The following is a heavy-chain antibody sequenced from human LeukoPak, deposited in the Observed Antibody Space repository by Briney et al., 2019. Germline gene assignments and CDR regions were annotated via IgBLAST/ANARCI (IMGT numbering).Heavy chain of an antibody. CDR1: GDSISGSGWH. CDR3: ARENDYFQGEFDY. V-gene: IGHV4-30-2*06. D-gene: IGHD1-1*01. Sequence: PSETLSLTCTVSGDSISGSGWHWSWLRQSRGKGLEWIGYIYHNGGAYYSPSLNSRVTISIDRFKNQFSLKLSSVTAADTAVYYCARENDYFQGEFDYWGQGTLVTVSS. J-gene: IGHJ4*02. CDR2: IYHNGGA.